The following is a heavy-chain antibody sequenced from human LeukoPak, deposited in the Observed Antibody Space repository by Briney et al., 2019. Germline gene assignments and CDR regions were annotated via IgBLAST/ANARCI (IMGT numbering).Heavy chain of an antibody. J-gene: IGHJ3*02. CDR1: GYTFTSYG. CDR2: ISAYNGNT. Sequence: ASVKVSCKASGYTFTSYGISWVRQAPGQELEWMGWISAYNGNTNYAQKLQGRVTMTTDTSTSTAYMELRSLRSDDTAVYYCARDFPRIVAEAIHNHDAFDIWGQGTMVTVSS. CDR3: ARDFPRIVAEAIHNHDAFDI. D-gene: IGHD2-15*01. V-gene: IGHV1-18*01.